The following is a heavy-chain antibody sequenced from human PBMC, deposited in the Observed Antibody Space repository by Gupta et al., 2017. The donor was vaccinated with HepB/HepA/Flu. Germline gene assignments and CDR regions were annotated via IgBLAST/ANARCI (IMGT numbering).Heavy chain of an antibody. CDR3: ARGRGTYYYYGMGV. CDR1: GGSISSYY. J-gene: IGHJ6*02. V-gene: IGHV4-59*08. CDR2: IYYSGTP. D-gene: IGHD1-1*01. Sequence: QVPLQESCPGLVKPSEPLSLTCTVSGGSISSYYWSWIRQPPGKGVEWIGYIYYSGTPNYNPSLKSRVTISVDTSKNQFSLRLSSVTAADTAVYYCARGRGTYYYYGMGVWGQGTSVTVSS.